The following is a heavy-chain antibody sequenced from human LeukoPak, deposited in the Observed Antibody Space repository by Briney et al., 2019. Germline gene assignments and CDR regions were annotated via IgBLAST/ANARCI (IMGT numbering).Heavy chain of an antibody. Sequence: GGSLRLSCAASGITFSDSYMTWIRQAPGKGLEWGSYITSSSSYTNYADSVKGRFTISRDNAKNSLYLQMNSLRAEDTAVYYCATDQRRAYYFDYWGQGTLVTVSS. CDR1: GITFSDSY. CDR2: ITSSSSYT. J-gene: IGHJ4*02. D-gene: IGHD3-10*01. V-gene: IGHV3-11*05. CDR3: ATDQRRAYYFDY.